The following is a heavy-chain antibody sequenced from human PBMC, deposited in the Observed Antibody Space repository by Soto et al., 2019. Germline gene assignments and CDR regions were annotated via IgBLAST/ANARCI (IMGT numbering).Heavy chain of an antibody. CDR3: ARDLFVVVPAAMATDV. CDR2: ISSSSSYI. Sequence: GGSLRLSCAASGFTFSSYSMNWVRQAPGKGLEWVSSISSSSSYIYYADSVKGRFTISRDNAKNSLYLQMNSLRAEDTAVYYCARDLFVVVPAAMATDVWGKGTTVTVSS. CDR1: GFTFSSYS. J-gene: IGHJ6*04. V-gene: IGHV3-21*01. D-gene: IGHD2-2*01.